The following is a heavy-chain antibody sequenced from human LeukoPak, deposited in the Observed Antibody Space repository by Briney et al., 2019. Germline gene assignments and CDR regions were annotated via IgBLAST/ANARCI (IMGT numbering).Heavy chain of an antibody. V-gene: IGHV4-59*01. Sequence: SETLSLTCTVSGASISSYYWGWIRQPPGEGLEWIGYIYNSGTTNSNPSLKSRVTISKDTSKNQFSLKLSSVTAADTAVYYCVRGQTYASGKFDPWGQGTLVTVSS. CDR3: VRGQTYASGKFDP. D-gene: IGHD3-10*01. CDR1: GASISSYY. J-gene: IGHJ5*02. CDR2: IYNSGTT.